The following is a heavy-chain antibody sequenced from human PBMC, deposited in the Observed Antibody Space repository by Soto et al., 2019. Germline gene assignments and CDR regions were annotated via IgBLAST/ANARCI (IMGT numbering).Heavy chain of an antibody. Sequence: SDTLSLTCTVSGGSISSYYWNWSRQPPGKGLEWIGYIYYSGSTNYNPSLKSRVTLSVDTSKHQFSLKVSSVTSADTAVYYCARDRDGYNYFDYWGQGTLVTDSS. J-gene: IGHJ4*02. CDR1: GGSISSYY. V-gene: IGHV4-59*01. D-gene: IGHD5-12*01. CDR2: IYYSGST. CDR3: ARDRDGYNYFDY.